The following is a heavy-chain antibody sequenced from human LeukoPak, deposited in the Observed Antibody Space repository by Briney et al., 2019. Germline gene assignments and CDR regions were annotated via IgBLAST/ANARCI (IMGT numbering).Heavy chain of an antibody. CDR2: IIPIFGTA. D-gene: IGHD3-10*01. CDR1: GGTFSSYA. CDR3: ARVGKGSDYFDY. V-gene: IGHV1-69*05. J-gene: IGHJ4*02. Sequence: SVKVSCKASGGTFSSYAISWVRQAPGQGLEWMGRIIPIFGTANYAQKFQGGVTITTDESTSTAHMELSSLRSEDTAVYYCARVGKGSDYFDYWGQGTLVTVSS.